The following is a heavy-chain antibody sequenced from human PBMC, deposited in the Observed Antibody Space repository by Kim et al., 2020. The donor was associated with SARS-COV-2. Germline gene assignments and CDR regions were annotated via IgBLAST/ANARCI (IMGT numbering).Heavy chain of an antibody. V-gene: IGHV4-39*07. J-gene: IGHJ5*02. Sequence: SETLSLTCTVSGGSISSSSYYWGWIRQPPGKGLEWIGSIYYSGSTYYNPSLKSRVTISVDTSKNQFSLKLSSVTAADTAVYYCARRGGGSYYLAWGQGTLVTVSS. CDR2: IYYSGST. CDR3: ARRGGGSYYLA. D-gene: IGHD1-26*01. CDR1: GGSISSSSYY.